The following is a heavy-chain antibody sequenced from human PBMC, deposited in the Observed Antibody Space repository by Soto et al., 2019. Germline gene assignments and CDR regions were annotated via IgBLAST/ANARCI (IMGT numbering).Heavy chain of an antibody. D-gene: IGHD3-10*01. J-gene: IGHJ6*02. CDR1: GYTFTRYD. V-gene: IGHV1-8*01. CDR3: ARVNYYGSGRYYPTDV. Sequence: QVQLVQSGAEVKKPGASVKVSCKASGYTFTRYDINWVRQATGQGLEWMGWMNPNSGNTGYAQKFQGRVTMTRNTSISTAYIERSSLRSEDTAVYDCARVNYYGSGRYYPTDVWGQGTTVTVSS. CDR2: MNPNSGNT.